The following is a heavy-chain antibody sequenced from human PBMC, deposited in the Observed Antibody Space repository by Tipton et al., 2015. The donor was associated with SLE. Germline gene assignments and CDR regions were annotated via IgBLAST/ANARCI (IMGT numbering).Heavy chain of an antibody. Sequence: TLSLTCTVSGGSISSYYWSWIRQPPGKGLEWIGYIYYSGSTNYNPSLKSRVTISVDTSKNQFSLKLSSVTAADTAVYYCASNTDSSSCYFDYWGQGTLVTVSS. V-gene: IGHV4-59*01. J-gene: IGHJ4*02. D-gene: IGHD6-13*01. CDR2: IYYSGST. CDR3: ASNTDSSSCYFDY. CDR1: GGSISSYY.